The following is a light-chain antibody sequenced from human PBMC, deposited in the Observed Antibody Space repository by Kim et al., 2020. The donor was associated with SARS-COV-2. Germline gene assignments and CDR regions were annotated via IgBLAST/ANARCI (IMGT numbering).Light chain of an antibody. CDR3: MQALQTPLT. CDR1: QSLLHSIGYNY. J-gene: IGKJ4*01. CDR2: LGS. V-gene: IGKV2-28*01. Sequence: DIVMTQSPLSLPVTPGEPASISCRSSQSLLHSIGYNYLDWYLQKPGQSPQLLIYLGSNRASGVPDRFSGSGSGTDFTLKISRVEAEDVGVYYCMQALQTPLTFGGGTKLEIK.